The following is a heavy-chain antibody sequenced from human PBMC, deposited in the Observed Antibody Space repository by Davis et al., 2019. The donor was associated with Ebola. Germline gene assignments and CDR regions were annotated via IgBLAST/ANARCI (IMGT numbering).Heavy chain of an antibody. J-gene: IGHJ5*02. Sequence: MPGGSLRLSCTVSGGSISSSSYYWGWIRQPPGKGLEWIGSIYYSGSTNYNPSLKSRVTMSVDTSKNQFSLKLSSVTAADTAVYYCARAVNYYGTGRGGFDPWGQGTLVTVSS. V-gene: IGHV4-39*07. CDR1: GGSISSSSYY. D-gene: IGHD3-10*01. CDR2: IYYSGST. CDR3: ARAVNYYGTGRGGFDP.